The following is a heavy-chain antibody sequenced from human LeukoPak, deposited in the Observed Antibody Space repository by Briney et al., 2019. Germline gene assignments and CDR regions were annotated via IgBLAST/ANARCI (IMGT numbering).Heavy chain of an antibody. V-gene: IGHV4-61*02. CDR3: AREVGYCSSGSCFSGAFDI. Sequence: SETLSLTCTVSGGSISSGSYYWTWIRQPAGTGLEWIGRVYTSGSTNYNPSLKSRVTISVDTSKIQFSLKLNSVTAADTAVYYCAREVGYCSSGSCFSGAFDIWGQGTNVTVSS. CDR2: VYTSGST. D-gene: IGHD2-15*01. J-gene: IGHJ3*02. CDR1: GGSISSGSYY.